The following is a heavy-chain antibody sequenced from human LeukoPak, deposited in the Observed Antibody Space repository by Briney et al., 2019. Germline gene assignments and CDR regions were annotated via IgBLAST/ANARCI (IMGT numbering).Heavy chain of an antibody. D-gene: IGHD5-12*01. CDR3: ARTYGGYGSDGYMDV. J-gene: IGHJ6*03. V-gene: IGHV4-30-2*01. CDR1: GGSISSGGYY. CDR2: IYHSGST. Sequence: SETLSLTCTVSGGSISSGGYYWSWIRQPPGKGLEWIGYIYHSGSTYYNPSLKSRVTISVDRSKNQFSLKLGSVTAADTAVYYCARTYGGYGSDGYMDVWGKGTTVTVSS.